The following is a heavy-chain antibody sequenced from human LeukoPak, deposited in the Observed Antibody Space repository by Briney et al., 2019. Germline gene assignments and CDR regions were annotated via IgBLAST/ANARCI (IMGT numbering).Heavy chain of an antibody. CDR2: IRSKANSYAT. D-gene: IGHD2-15*01. CDR1: GFHFSNAW. J-gene: IGHJ5*02. CDR3: TTIGYCSGGSSS. V-gene: IGHV3-73*01. Sequence: PGGSLRLFCAASGFHFSNAWMRWVRQAPGKGLEGVGRIRSKANSYATAYAASVKGRFTISRDDSKNTAYLQMNSLKTEDTAVYYCTTIGYCSGGSSSWGRGTLVTVSS.